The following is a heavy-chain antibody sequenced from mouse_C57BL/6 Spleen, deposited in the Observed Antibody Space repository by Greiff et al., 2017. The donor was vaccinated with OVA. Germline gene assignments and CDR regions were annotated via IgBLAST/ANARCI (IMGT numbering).Heavy chain of an antibody. CDR1: GYTFTSYW. CDR2: IHPNSGST. Sequence: VQLQQPGAELVKPGASVTLSCKASGYTFTSYWMHWVKQRPGQGLEWIGMIHPNSGSTNYNEKFKSKATLTVDKSSSTAYMQLSSLTSEDSAVYYCARRNSNYLAWFADWGQGTLVTVSA. V-gene: IGHV1-64*01. D-gene: IGHD2-5*01. J-gene: IGHJ3*01. CDR3: ARRNSNYLAWFAD.